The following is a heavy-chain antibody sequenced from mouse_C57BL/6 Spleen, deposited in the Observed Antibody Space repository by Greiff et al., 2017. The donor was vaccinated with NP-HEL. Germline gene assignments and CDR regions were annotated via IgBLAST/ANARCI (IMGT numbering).Heavy chain of an antibody. CDR2: IYPGDGDT. J-gene: IGHJ4*01. CDR3: ARGGIWDYAMDY. Sequence: VQVVESGAELVKPGASVKISCKASGYAFSSYWMNWVKQRPGKGLEWIGQIYPGDGDTNYNGKFKGKATLTADKSSSTAYMQLSSLTSEDSAVYFCARGGIWDYAMDYWGQGTSVTVSS. CDR1: GYAFSSYW. V-gene: IGHV1-80*01.